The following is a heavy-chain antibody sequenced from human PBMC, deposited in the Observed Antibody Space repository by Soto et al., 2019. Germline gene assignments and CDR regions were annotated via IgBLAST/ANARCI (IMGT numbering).Heavy chain of an antibody. CDR1: GGSISGDYY. J-gene: IGHJ4*02. V-gene: IGHV4-30-4*08. D-gene: IGHD5-18*01. CDR3: ARDPSVTAIGRADH. CDR2: IYYSGSS. Sequence: SETLSLTCSVSGGSISGDYYWSWIRQSPEKGPEWIGYIYYSGSSYSNPALQSRLSMSLDTSKNQFSLKLRSVTAADTALYYCARDPSVTAIGRADHWGQGTLVTVSS.